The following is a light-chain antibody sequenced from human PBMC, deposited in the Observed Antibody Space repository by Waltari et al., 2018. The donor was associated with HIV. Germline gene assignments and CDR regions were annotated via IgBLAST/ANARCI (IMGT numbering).Light chain of an antibody. J-gene: IGKJ4*01. Sequence: VMTQSPQSLAVSPGESASITCQSCQSVFYGSNNKNYLSWYQQKPGQPPKLIIYWASSRQSGVPDRFSGSGSGTDFTLTISSLQAEDVAVYFCQQTYTIPPTFGGGTKVEIK. CDR3: QQTYTIPPT. V-gene: IGKV4-1*01. CDR1: QSVFYGSNNKNY. CDR2: WAS.